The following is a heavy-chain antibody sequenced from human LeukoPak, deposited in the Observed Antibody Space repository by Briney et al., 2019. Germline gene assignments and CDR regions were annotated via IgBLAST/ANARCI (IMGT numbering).Heavy chain of an antibody. Sequence: PGGSLRLSCAASGFTFDGCAMHWVRQAPGKGLEWVSSISWNSGNIDYADSVRGRFTISRDNAMNSLYLQMNSLEAGDTALYYCAKEGSVCTNGICRYFDSWGQGTLVTVSS. CDR1: GFTFDGCA. D-gene: IGHD2-8*01. J-gene: IGHJ4*02. V-gene: IGHV3-9*01. CDR2: ISWNSGNI. CDR3: AKEGSVCTNGICRYFDS.